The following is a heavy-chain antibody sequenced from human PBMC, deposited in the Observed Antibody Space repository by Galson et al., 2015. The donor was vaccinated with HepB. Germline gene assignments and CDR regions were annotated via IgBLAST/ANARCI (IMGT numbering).Heavy chain of an antibody. V-gene: IGHV3-66*01. J-gene: IGHJ3*02. D-gene: IGHD5-12*01. CDR2: IYSDGNGGST. Sequence: SLRLSCAASGFTVSSNSMTWVRQAPGKGLEWVSVIYSDGNGGSTYYADSVKSRFTISRDNSKNTLFLQMNSLRAEDTAVYYCARGLRSKGGFDIWGQGTMVTVSS. CDR1: GFTVSSNS. CDR3: ARGLRSKGGFDI.